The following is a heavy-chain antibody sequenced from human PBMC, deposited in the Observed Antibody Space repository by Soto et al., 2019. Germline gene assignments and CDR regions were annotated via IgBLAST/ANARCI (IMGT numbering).Heavy chain of an antibody. CDR3: ARAKGGGIQLWLRVGYYFDY. D-gene: IGHD5-18*01. CDR1: GGSISSYY. CDR2: IYYSGST. J-gene: IGHJ4*02. V-gene: IGHV4-59*01. Sequence: SETLSLTCTVSGGSISSYYWSWIRQPPGKGLEWIGYIYYSGSTNYNPSLKSRVTISVDTSKNQFSLKLSSVTAADTAVYYCARAKGGGIQLWLRVGYYFDYWGQGTLVTVSS.